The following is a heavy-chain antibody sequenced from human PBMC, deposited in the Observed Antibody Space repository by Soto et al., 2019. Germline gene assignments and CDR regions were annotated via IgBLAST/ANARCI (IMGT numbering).Heavy chain of an antibody. CDR2: IIWNSAYI. V-gene: IGHV3-9*01. D-gene: IGHD6-19*01. CDR3: VKDSTVSGVRQGLDF. Sequence: LRLSCAVSGFTFDDYAMHWVRQAPGKGLEWVAGIIWNSAYIVYADSVKGRFTISRDNAKNSLYLQMNSLRAEDAALYYCVKDSTVSGVRQGLDFWGRGTLVTVSS. J-gene: IGHJ4*02. CDR1: GFTFDDYA.